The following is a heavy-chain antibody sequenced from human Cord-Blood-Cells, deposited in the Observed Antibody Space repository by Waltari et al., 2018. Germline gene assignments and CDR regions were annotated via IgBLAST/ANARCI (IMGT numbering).Heavy chain of an antibody. V-gene: IGHV4-39*01. CDR2: IYYSGNT. CDR1: GGSISSSSYY. D-gene: IGHD6-13*01. CDR3: ASITSAAGLWYFDL. J-gene: IGHJ2*01. Sequence: QLQLQESGPGLVKPSETLSLTCTVSGGSISSSSYYWGWIRQPPGKGLEWIGSIYYSGNTYYNPSLKSRVTISVDTSKNQFSLKLSSVTAADTAVYYCASITSAAGLWYFDLWGRGTLVTVSS.